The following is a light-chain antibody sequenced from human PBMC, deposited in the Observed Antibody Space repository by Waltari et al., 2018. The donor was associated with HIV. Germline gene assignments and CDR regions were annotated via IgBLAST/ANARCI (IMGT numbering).Light chain of an antibody. CDR3: QQSTSTPLT. V-gene: IGKV1-39*01. CDR2: AAS. J-gene: IGKJ4*01. CDR1: QSIGRY. Sequence: DIQMPQSPSSLSASVGDRVTITCRASQSIGRYLNWYQQKPGKAPKLLIYAASSLQSGVPPRFSGSGSGTDFTLAISSLQPEDFATYYCQQSTSTPLTFGGGTKVEI.